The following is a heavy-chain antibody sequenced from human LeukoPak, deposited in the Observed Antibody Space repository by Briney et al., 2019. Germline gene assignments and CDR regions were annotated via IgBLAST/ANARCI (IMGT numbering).Heavy chain of an antibody. V-gene: IGHV3-74*01. D-gene: IGHD1-20*01. CDR2: IKSDGITI. CDR1: GFTFSNYM. J-gene: IGHJ4*02. CDR3: LRDLNWSLDQ. Sequence: GGSLRLSCAASGFTFSNYMMHWVRQAPGRGLVWVSRIKSDGITITYADSVKGRFTISRDNAKNTLYLQMNSLRAEDTAVYYCLRDLNWSLDQWGQGTLVTVSS.